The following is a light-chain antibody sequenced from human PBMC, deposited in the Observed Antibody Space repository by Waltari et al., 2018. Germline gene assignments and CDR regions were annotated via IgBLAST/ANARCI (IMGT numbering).Light chain of an antibody. Sequence: EIVLTQSPGTLSLSPGERATLSCRASQSVSSSHLAWYQQKPGQAPRLLIYVESTRATGIPDRFSVSGSGTDFTLSISRLEPEDFALYYCQQFGSSPHTFGQGTKVEIK. CDR2: VES. J-gene: IGKJ1*01. CDR1: QSVSSSH. V-gene: IGKV3-20*01. CDR3: QQFGSSPHT.